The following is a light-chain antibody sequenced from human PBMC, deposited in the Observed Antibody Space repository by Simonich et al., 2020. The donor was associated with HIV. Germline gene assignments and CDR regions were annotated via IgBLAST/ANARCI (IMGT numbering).Light chain of an antibody. J-gene: IGKJ2*01. V-gene: IGKV3-20*01. Sequence: EIVLTQSPGTLSLSPGERATLSCRASRSVSSSYLAWYQQKPGQAPRLLIYGASSSATGIPDRFSGSGSGTDFTLTISRLEPEDFAVYYCQQYGSSPYTFGQGTKLEIK. CDR1: RSVSSSY. CDR2: GAS. CDR3: QQYGSSPYT.